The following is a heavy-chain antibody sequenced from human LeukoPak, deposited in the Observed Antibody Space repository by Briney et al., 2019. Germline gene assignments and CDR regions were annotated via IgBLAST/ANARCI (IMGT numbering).Heavy chain of an antibody. Sequence: SETLSLTCTVSGGSISSGDYYWSWIRQPPGKGLEWIGYIYYSGSTNYNPSLKSRVTISVDTSKNQFSLKLSSVTAADTAVYYCARGPLTAMALFDPWGQGTLVTVSS. V-gene: IGHV4-61*08. CDR2: IYYSGST. J-gene: IGHJ5*02. D-gene: IGHD5-18*01. CDR1: GGSISSGDYY. CDR3: ARGPLTAMALFDP.